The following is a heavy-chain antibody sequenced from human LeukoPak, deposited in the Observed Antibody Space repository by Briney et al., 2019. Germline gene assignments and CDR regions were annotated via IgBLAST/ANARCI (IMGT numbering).Heavy chain of an antibody. D-gene: IGHD3-3*01. Sequence: GGSLRLSCVVSGFTFASSWMTWVRQAPGKGLEWVAVISYDGSNKYYADSVKGRFTISRDNSKNTLYLQMNSLRAEDTAVYYCARDHDFWSGYYTERGYYFDYWGQGTLVTVSS. CDR3: ARDHDFWSGYYTERGYYFDY. J-gene: IGHJ4*02. CDR2: ISYDGSNK. V-gene: IGHV3-30-3*01. CDR1: GFTFASSW.